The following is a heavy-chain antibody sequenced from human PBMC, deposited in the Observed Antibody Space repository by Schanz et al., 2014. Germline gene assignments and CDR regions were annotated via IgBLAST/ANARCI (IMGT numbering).Heavy chain of an antibody. Sequence: QVQLVQSGAEVKRPGASVKVSCTASGFNFNNYDINWVRQATGQGLEWMGWISVYTGNTKYGQKVQGRVTMTADTSTNTAYMELRSLRSDDTAVYYWAKAEYDILTDSYSRLDPWGQGTLVTVSS. CDR2: ISVYTGNT. V-gene: IGHV1-18*04. CDR3: AKAEYDILTDSYSRLDP. J-gene: IGHJ5*02. D-gene: IGHD3-9*01. CDR1: GFNFNNYD.